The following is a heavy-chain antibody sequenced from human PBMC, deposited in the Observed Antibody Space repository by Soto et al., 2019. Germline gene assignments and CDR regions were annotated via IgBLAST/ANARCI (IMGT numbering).Heavy chain of an antibody. D-gene: IGHD6-13*01. V-gene: IGHV1-69*06. CDR1: GGTFSSYA. J-gene: IGHJ4*02. CDR2: IIPIFGTA. CDR3: ARGVPDRYSSSWSPSY. Sequence: GASVKVSCKASGGTFSSYAISWVRQAPGQGLEWMGGIIPIFGTANYAQKFQGRVTITADKSTSTAYMELSSLRSEDTAVYYCARGVPDRYSSSWSPSYWGQGTLVTVSS.